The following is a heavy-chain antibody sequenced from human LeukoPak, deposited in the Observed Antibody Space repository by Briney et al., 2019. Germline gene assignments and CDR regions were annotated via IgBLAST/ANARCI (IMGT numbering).Heavy chain of an antibody. CDR1: GYTLTELS. J-gene: IGHJ4*02. Sequence: ASVKVSCKVSGYTLTELSMHRVRQAPGKGLEWMGGFDPEDGETIYAQKFQGRVTMTEDTSTDTAYMELSSLRSEDTAVYYCATSRVGLVIASFDYWGQGTLVTVSS. CDR3: ATSRVGLVIASFDY. D-gene: IGHD3/OR15-3a*01. CDR2: FDPEDGET. V-gene: IGHV1-24*01.